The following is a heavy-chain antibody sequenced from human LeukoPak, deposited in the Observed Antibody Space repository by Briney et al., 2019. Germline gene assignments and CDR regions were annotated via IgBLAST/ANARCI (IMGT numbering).Heavy chain of an antibody. V-gene: IGHV3-48*03. CDR1: GFTFSSYE. Sequence: PGGSLRLSCAASGFTFSSYEMNWVRQAPGKGLEWVSYISSSGSTIYYADSVKGRFTISRDNAKNSLYLQMNSLRAEDTAVYYCARDIVVVPAAMRGAFDIWGQGTMVTVSS. D-gene: IGHD2-2*01. CDR3: ARDIVVVPAAMRGAFDI. J-gene: IGHJ3*02. CDR2: ISSSGSTI.